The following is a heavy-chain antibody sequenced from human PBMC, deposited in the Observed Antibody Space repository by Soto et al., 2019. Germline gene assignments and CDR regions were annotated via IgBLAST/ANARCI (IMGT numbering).Heavy chain of an antibody. D-gene: IGHD2-2*02. CDR3: EHLDTAIPTFDY. Sequence: PGGSLRLSCAASGFTFSSYAMGWVRQAPGKGLEWVSAISGSGGSTYYADSVKGRFTISRDNSKNTLYLQMNSLRAEDTAVYYSEHLDTAIPTFDYWGQGTLVTVSS. CDR2: ISGSGGST. J-gene: IGHJ4*02. V-gene: IGHV3-23*01. CDR1: GFTFSSYA.